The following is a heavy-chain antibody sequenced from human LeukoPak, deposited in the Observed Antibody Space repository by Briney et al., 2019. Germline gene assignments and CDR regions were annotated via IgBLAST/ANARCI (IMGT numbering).Heavy chain of an antibody. D-gene: IGHD4-17*01. Sequence: SETLSLTCTVSGGSISSYYWSWIRQPPGKGLEWIGYIYYSGSTNYNPSLKSRVTISVDTSKNQFSLKLSSVTAADTAVYYCARDRAYGDTDFYYYYMDVWGKGTTVTVSS. CDR2: IYYSGST. J-gene: IGHJ6*03. V-gene: IGHV4-59*01. CDR3: ARDRAYGDTDFYYYYMDV. CDR1: GGSISSYY.